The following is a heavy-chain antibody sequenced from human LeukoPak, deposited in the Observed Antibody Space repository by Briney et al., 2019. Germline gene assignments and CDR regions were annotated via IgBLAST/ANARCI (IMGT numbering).Heavy chain of an antibody. CDR1: GFTFSSYG. J-gene: IGHJ2*01. V-gene: IGHV3-30*18. CDR3: TKDLGGGSGCYDL. Sequence: GGSLRLSCAASGFTFSSYGMHWVRQAPGKGLEWVAIISYDGSNKYYADSVQGRFTISRDNSKNTLYLQMNSLRAEDTAVYYCTKDLGGGSGCYDLWGRGTLVTVSS. D-gene: IGHD6-19*01. CDR2: ISYDGSNK.